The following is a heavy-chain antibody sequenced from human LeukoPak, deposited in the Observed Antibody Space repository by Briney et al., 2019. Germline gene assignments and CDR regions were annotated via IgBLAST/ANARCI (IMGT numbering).Heavy chain of an antibody. V-gene: IGHV4-4*07. J-gene: IGHJ3*02. D-gene: IGHD3-22*01. CDR1: GGSISSHY. CDR2: IYTSGST. Sequence: SETLSLTCTVSGGSISSHYCSWIRQPAGKGLEWIGHIYTSGSTNYNPSLKSRVTMSADTSKNQFSLKLSSVTAADTAVYYCARDEYDSSGYYWVRAFDIWGQGTMVTVSS. CDR3: ARDEYDSSGYYWVRAFDI.